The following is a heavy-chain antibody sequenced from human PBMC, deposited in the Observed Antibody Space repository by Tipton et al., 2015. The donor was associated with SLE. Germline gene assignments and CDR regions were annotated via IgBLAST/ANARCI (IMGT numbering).Heavy chain of an antibody. CDR2: IYYSGST. CDR1: GGSISSSSYY. V-gene: IGHV4-39*07. J-gene: IGHJ4*02. CDR3: AHANWGTNFDY. D-gene: IGHD7-27*01. Sequence: TLSLTCTVSGGSISSSSYYWAWIRQPPGKGLEWIGSIYYSGSTYYNPSLESRVTISVDTFKNQFSLKLSSVTAADTAVFYCAHANWGTNFDYWGQGTLVTVSS.